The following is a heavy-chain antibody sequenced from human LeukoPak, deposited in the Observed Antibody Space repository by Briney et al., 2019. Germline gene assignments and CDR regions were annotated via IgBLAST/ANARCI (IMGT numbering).Heavy chain of an antibody. CDR2: ISGSPDNT. CDR1: GFTFRSYA. J-gene: IGHJ4*02. V-gene: IGHV3-23*01. Sequence: GGSLRLSCVVSGFTFRSYAMYGVRQAPGKGLEWVSEISGSPDNTYYADSVKGRFATSRDDSRNTLYLQMNSLRAEDTAVYYCARLVGVSPLDYWGQGTPVTVSS. CDR3: ARLVGVSPLDY. D-gene: IGHD3-16*01.